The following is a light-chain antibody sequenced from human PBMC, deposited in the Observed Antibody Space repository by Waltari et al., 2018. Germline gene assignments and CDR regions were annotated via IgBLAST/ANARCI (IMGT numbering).Light chain of an antibody. J-gene: IGLJ3*02. V-gene: IGLV2-23*02. CDR1: RSDVGSYNL. CDR3: CSYAGSSTLWV. CDR2: EVS. Sequence: QSALTQPASVSGSPGQSITIPCPGTRSDVGSYNLVSWYQQNPGKAPKLMIYEVSKGPSGVSSRFSGSKSGNTASLTISGLQAEDEADYYCCSYAGSSTLWVFGGGTKLTVL.